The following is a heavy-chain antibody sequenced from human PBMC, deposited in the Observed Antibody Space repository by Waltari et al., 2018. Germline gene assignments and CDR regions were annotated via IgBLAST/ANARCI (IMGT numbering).Heavy chain of an antibody. CDR1: GGSISSGSYY. Sequence: QVQLQESGPGLVKPSQTLSLTCTVSGGSISSGSYYWSWIRQPAGKGLEWIGYIYTSGSTNYNPSLKSRVTISVDTSKNQFSLKLSSVTAADTAVYYCARGSYGSGSYACWGQGTLVTVSS. V-gene: IGHV4-61*09. CDR3: ARGSYGSGSYAC. J-gene: IGHJ4*02. CDR2: IYTSGST. D-gene: IGHD3-10*01.